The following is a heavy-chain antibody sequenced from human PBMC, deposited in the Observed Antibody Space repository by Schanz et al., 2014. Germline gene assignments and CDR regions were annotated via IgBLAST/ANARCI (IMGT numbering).Heavy chain of an antibody. Sequence: EVQLVESGGGLVQPGGSLRLSCEASGFDFNSYSMNWVRQAPGKGLEWVSSISHSGGSTYYADSVKGRFTISRDNSKNTLYLQMNSLSADDTAVFYCAKGMGYCSGGTCYDYYYYGLDVWGQGTLVTVSS. CDR3: AKGMGYCSGGTCYDYYYYGLDV. V-gene: IGHV3-23*04. CDR1: GFDFNSYS. J-gene: IGHJ6*02. CDR2: ISHSGGST. D-gene: IGHD2-15*01.